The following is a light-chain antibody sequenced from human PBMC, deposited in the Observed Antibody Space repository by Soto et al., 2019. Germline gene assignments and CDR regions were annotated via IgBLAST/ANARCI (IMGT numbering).Light chain of an antibody. Sequence: QLVLTQSPSASASLGASVKLTCTLSSGHRSYAIAWHQQQPEKGPRYLMKLNSDGSHNKGDGIPDRFSGSSSGAERYLTISSLQSDDEADYYCQTWGTSLVVFGGGTKLTV. CDR2: LNSDGSH. V-gene: IGLV4-69*01. CDR3: QTWGTSLVV. CDR1: SGHRSYA. J-gene: IGLJ2*01.